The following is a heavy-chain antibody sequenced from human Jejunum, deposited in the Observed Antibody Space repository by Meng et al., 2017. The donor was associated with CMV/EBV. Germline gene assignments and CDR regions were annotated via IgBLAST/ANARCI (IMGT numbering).Heavy chain of an antibody. Sequence: SGFSFRSYWMNWVRQAPGEGLEWVANIKQDGGETYYVGSVKGRFTISRDNAKNLLYLQMNSLRAEDTAVYYCASCSTNCLRLFDYWSQGTLVTVSS. D-gene: IGHD2-2*01. CDR3: ASCSTNCLRLFDY. CDR2: IKQDGGET. J-gene: IGHJ4*02. CDR1: GFSFRSYW. V-gene: IGHV3-7*01.